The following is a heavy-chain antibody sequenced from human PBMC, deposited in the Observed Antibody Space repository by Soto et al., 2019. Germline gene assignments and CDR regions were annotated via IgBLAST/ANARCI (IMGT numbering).Heavy chain of an antibody. CDR3: ASHQLLSQAPYYYYGMDV. Sequence: ASVKVSCKASGGTFSSYATSWVRQAPGQGLEWMGGIIPIFGTANYAQKFQGRVTITADESTSTAYMELSSLRSEDTAVYYCASHQLLSQAPYYYYGMDVWGQGTTVTVS. CDR1: GGTFSSYA. V-gene: IGHV1-69*13. CDR2: IIPIFGTA. D-gene: IGHD2-2*01. J-gene: IGHJ6*02.